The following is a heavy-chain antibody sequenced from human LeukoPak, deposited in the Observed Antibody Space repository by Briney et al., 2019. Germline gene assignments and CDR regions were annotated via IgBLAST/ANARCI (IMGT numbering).Heavy chain of an antibody. CDR2: IYYSGST. J-gene: IGHJ4*02. CDR1: GGSISSSSYY. Sequence: PSETLSLTCTVSGGSISSSSYYWGWIRQPPGKGLEWIGSIYYSGSTYYNPSLKSRVTISVDTSKNQFSLKLSSVTAADTAVYYCARVGADYYDSSGYYGYWGQGTLVTVSS. D-gene: IGHD3-22*01. CDR3: ARVGADYYDSSGYYGY. V-gene: IGHV4-39*07.